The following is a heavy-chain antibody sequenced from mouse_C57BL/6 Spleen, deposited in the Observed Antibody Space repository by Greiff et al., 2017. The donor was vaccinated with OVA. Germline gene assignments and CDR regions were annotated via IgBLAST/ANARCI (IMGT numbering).Heavy chain of an antibody. V-gene: IGHV6-6*01. CDR1: GFTFSDAW. J-gene: IGHJ1*03. D-gene: IGHD1-1*01. CDR2: IRNKANNHAT. Sequence: GGSMKLSCAASGFTFSDAWMDWVRQSPEKGLEWVAEIRNKANNHATYYAESVKGRFTISRDDSKSSVYLQMNSLRAEDTGIYYCTLITTVGYFDVWGTGTTVTVSS. CDR3: TLITTVGYFDV.